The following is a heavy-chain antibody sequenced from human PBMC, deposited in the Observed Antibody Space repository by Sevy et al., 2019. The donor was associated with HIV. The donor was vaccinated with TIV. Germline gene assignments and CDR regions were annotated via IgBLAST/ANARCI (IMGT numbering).Heavy chain of an antibody. Sequence: SETLSLTCTVSGGSITSLYWRWIRQPPGKGLEWNANIYYNGNTNYNPTLKSRVTISLDTSKNQFSLRLSSVTAADTAIYCCAGENGWGRGYSWGRGTLVTVSS. CDR1: GGSITSLY. J-gene: IGHJ5*02. D-gene: IGHD6-25*01. V-gene: IGHV4-59*08. CDR2: IYYNGNT. CDR3: AGENGWGRGYS.